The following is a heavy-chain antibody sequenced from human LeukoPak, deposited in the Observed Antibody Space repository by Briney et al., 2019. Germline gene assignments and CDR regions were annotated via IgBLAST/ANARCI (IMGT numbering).Heavy chain of an antibody. D-gene: IGHD6-19*01. Sequence: GASVKVSCKASGYTFTGYYMHWVRQAPGQGLEWMGWINPNSGGTNYAQKFQGRVTMTRDTSISTAYMELSRLRSDDTAVYYCARAHYSPGYSSGWYAGFDPWGKGTLVTVSS. CDR3: ARAHYSPGYSSGWYAGFDP. V-gene: IGHV1-2*02. CDR2: INPNSGGT. J-gene: IGHJ5*02. CDR1: GYTFTGYY.